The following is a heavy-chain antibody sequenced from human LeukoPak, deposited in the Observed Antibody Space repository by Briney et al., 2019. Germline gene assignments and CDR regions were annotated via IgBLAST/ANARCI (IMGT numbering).Heavy chain of an antibody. D-gene: IGHD3-10*01. CDR2: ISMSSSYM. V-gene: IGHV3-21*01. CDR1: GFRFSGYV. Sequence: PGGSLRLSCVASGFRFSGYVMKWVRQAPGKGLEWISTISMSSSYMYYADSVRGRFAISRDNAKSSLYLQMTSLRAEDAAVYYCAREDYSSGNPTIDHWGQGTLVTVSS. CDR3: AREDYSSGNPTIDH. J-gene: IGHJ4*02.